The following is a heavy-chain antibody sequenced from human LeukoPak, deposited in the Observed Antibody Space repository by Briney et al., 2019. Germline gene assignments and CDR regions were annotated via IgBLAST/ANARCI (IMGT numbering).Heavy chain of an antibody. CDR1: GFTFSSYS. D-gene: IGHD3-16*01. V-gene: IGHV3-48*01. CDR2: ISGSSRVI. Sequence: GGSLRLSCAASGFTFSSYSMNWVRQAPGKGLVWVSYISGSSRVIYYADSVKGRFTISRDNAKNSLYLQMNSLRAEDTAVYYCAKDGQGLTYYFDHWGQGTLVTVSS. CDR3: AKDGQGLTYYFDH. J-gene: IGHJ4*02.